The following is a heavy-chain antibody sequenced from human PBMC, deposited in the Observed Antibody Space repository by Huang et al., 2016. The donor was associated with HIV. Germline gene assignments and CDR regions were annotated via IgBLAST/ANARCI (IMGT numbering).Heavy chain of an antibody. CDR2: ISGSGSNK. CDR3: AKPLIEPRFGERAPYYFDY. V-gene: IGHV3-23*01. CDR1: GFTFRNYA. D-gene: IGHD3-10*01. Sequence: EVHLLESGGGLVQPGGSLRLSCAASGFTFRNYAMTWVRQAPGGGLEWVSVISGSGSNKYYADSVKGRFIISRDNSKSTLYLQMNSLRAEDSAVYYCAKPLIEPRFGERAPYYFDYWGQGTLATVSS. J-gene: IGHJ4*02.